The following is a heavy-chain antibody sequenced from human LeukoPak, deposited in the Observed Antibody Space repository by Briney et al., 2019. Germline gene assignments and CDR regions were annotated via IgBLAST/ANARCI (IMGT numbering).Heavy chain of an antibody. CDR3: AREGGRDGYKIFDY. V-gene: IGHV4-59*01. J-gene: IGHJ4*02. CDR2: IYYSGST. CDR1: GGSISSYY. D-gene: IGHD5-24*01. Sequence: PSETLSLTCTVSGGSISSYYWSWIRQPPGKGLEWIGYIYYSGSTNYNPSLKSRVTISVDTSKNQFSLKLSSVTAADTAVYYCAREGGRDGYKIFDYWGQGTLVTVSS.